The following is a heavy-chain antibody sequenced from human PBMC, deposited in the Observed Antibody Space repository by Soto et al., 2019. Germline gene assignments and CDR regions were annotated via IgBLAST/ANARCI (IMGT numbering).Heavy chain of an antibody. CDR1: GGPVSGDDLY. Sequence: PSETLSLTCVVSGGPVSGDDLYWSWIRHLPGKGLEWIANVYHTGTTYYNPSLKSRVSMSVDTSRNQFSLILASVTAADTAVYYCARALVTDYNSRDYHYYFAMDVWGQGTSVTVS. CDR2: VYHTGTT. D-gene: IGHD3-22*01. J-gene: IGHJ6*02. V-gene: IGHV4-31*02. CDR3: ARALVTDYNSRDYHYYFAMDV.